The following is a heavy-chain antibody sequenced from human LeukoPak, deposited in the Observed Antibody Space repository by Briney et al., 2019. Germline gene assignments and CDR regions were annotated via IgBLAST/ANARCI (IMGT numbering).Heavy chain of an antibody. Sequence: PSETLSLTCTVSGGSISSYYWSWIRQPPGKGLEWIGYIYYSGSTNYNPSLKSRVTISVDTSKNQFSLKLSSVTAADTAVYYCARPQARFGGYFDLWGRGTLVTVSS. CDR1: GGSISSYY. D-gene: IGHD3-10*01. CDR2: IYYSGST. V-gene: IGHV4-59*01. CDR3: ARPQARFGGYFDL. J-gene: IGHJ2*01.